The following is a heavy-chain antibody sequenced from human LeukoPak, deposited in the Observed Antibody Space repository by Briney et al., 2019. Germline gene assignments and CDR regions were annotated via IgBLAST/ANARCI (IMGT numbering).Heavy chain of an antibody. CDR3: ARTEQEGSSWYMRHYYYYMDV. J-gene: IGHJ6*03. V-gene: IGHV4-34*01. Sequence: SETLSLTCAVYGGSFSGYYWSWIRQPPGKGLEWIGEINHSGSTNYNPSLKSRVTISVDTSKNQFSLKLSSVTAADTAVYYCARTEQEGSSWYMRHYYYYMDVWGKGTTVTVAS. CDR2: INHSGST. D-gene: IGHD6-13*01. CDR1: GGSFSGYY.